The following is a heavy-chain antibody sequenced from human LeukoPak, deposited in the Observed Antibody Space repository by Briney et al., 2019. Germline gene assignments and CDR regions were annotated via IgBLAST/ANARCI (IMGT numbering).Heavy chain of an antibody. CDR3: ASRPEGASIFFPYFDY. V-gene: IGHV4-38-2*02. CDR2: IDYSGTT. CDR1: GYSISSGYY. Sequence: SETLSLTCTVSGYSISSGYYWGWIRQPPGKGLEWIGSIDYSGTTHYNPSLKSRVSISADTSKNQFSLKLSSVTAADTAVYYCASRPEGASIFFPYFDYWGQGILVTVSS. J-gene: IGHJ4*02. D-gene: IGHD5-24*01.